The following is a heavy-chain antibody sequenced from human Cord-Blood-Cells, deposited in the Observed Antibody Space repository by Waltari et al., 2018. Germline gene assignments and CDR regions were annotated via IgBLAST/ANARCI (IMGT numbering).Heavy chain of an antibody. CDR3: ATDAYGSGSYYDAFDI. D-gene: IGHD3-10*01. CDR2: FDHEEGET. J-gene: IGHJ3*02. V-gene: IGHV1-24*01. CDR1: GYTLTELS. Sequence: QVQLVQSGAEVKKPGASVKVSCKVSGYTLTELSMHWVRQAPGKGLEWMGGFDHEEGETIYAQKFQGRVTMTEDTSTDTAYRELSSLRSEDTAVYYCATDAYGSGSYYDAFDIWGQGTMVTVSS.